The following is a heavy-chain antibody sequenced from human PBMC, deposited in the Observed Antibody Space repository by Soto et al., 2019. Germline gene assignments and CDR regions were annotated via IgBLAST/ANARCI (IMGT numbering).Heavy chain of an antibody. V-gene: IGHV3-23*01. CDR2: ISGSGGNT. D-gene: IGHD3-10*01. Sequence: GGSLRLSCAASGLTFSSYAMGWVRQAPGKGLEWVSAISGSGGNTYYADSVKGRFTISRDNSKNTLYLQMNSLRAEDTAVYYCAKRSHGASYYFDYWGRGTLVTVSS. CDR3: AKRSHGASYYFDY. CDR1: GLTFSSYA. J-gene: IGHJ4*02.